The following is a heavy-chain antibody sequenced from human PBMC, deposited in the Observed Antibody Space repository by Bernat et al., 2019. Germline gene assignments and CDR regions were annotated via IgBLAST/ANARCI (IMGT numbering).Heavy chain of an antibody. J-gene: IGHJ4*02. CDR2: IWYDGSNK. V-gene: IGHV3-33*01. D-gene: IGHD3-22*01. CDR3: AREKSPGYYDSSGYNYYFDY. Sequence: QVQLVESGGGVVQPGRSLRLSCAASGFTFSSYGMHWVRQAPGKGLEWVAVIWYDGSNKYYADSVKGRFTISRDNSKNTLYLQMNSLRAEDTAVYYCAREKSPGYYDSSGYNYYFDYWGQGTLVTVSS. CDR1: GFTFSSYG.